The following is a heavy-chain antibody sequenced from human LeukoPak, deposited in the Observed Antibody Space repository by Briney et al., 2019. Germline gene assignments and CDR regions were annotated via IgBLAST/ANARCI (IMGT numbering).Heavy chain of an antibody. D-gene: IGHD3-10*01. CDR2: ISSSSSYI. CDR1: GFTFSSYS. Sequence: GGPLRLSCAASGFTFSSYSMNWVRHAPGKGLEWVSSISSSSSYIYYADSVKGRFTIYRDNPKISLYLNINSLKAEDTAVYYCAREYAGSGSYYFGGSSWFDPWGQGTLVTVSS. CDR3: AREYAGSGSYYFGGSSWFDP. V-gene: IGHV3-21*01. J-gene: IGHJ5*02.